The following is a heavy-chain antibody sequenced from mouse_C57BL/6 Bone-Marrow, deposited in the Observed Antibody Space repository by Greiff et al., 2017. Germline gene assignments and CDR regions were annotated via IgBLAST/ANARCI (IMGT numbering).Heavy chain of an antibody. CDR3: ARRFYYGSWYYFDY. CDR2: ISNGGGST. CDR1: GFTFSDYY. D-gene: IGHD1-1*01. V-gene: IGHV5-12*01. J-gene: IGHJ2*01. Sequence: EVQRVESGGGLVQPGGSLKLSCAASGFTFSDYYMYWVRQTPEKRLEWVAYISNGGGSTYYPDTVKGRFTISRDNAKNTLYLQMSRLKSEDTAMYYCARRFYYGSWYYFDYWGQGTTLTVSS.